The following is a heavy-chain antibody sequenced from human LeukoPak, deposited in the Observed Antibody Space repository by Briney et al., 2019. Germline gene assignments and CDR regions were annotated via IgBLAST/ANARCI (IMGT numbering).Heavy chain of an antibody. CDR1: GYAFTGYY. CDR2: INPNSGGT. Sequence: APVKVSCKASGYAFTGYYMHWVRQAPGQGLKWMGWINPNSGGTNYAQKFQGRVTMTRDTSISTAYMELSRLRSDDTAVYYCAREAATTVVTPGSNYWGQGTRVTVSS. CDR3: AREAATTVVTPGSNY. V-gene: IGHV1-2*02. J-gene: IGHJ4*02. D-gene: IGHD4-23*01.